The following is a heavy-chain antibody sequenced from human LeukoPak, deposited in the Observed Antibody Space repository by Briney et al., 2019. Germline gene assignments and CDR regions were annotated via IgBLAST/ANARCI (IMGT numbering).Heavy chain of an antibody. Sequence: GGSLRLSCAASGFTFSSYGMHWVRQAPREGLEWGAVISYDGSNKYYADSVKVRFTISRDNSKNTMYLQMTSLRAEDPAVYYCAKGRITMVRGVITFDYWGQGTLVAVSS. D-gene: IGHD3-10*01. CDR2: ISYDGSNK. CDR3: AKGRITMVRGVITFDY. CDR1: GFTFSSYG. J-gene: IGHJ4*02. V-gene: IGHV3-30*18.